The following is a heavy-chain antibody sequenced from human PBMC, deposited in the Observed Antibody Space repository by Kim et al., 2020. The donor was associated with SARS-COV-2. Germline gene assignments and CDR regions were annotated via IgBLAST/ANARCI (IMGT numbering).Heavy chain of an antibody. CDR2: ISGYNDNT. V-gene: IGHV1-18*01. J-gene: IGHJ3*02. CDR3: ARDSVVNDAFDI. D-gene: IGHD3-22*01. Sequence: ASVKVSCKASGYTFSSYGISWVRQAPGQGLEWMGWISGYNDNTHYAQKFQGRVTMTTDTSTSTVYMELGSLKSDDTAVYYCARDSVVNDAFDIWGQGTLVTVAS. CDR1: GYTFSSYG.